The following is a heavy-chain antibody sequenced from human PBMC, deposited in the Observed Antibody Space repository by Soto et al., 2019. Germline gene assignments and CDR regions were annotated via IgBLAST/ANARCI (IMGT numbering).Heavy chain of an antibody. V-gene: IGHV1-69*02. CDR1: GGTFSSYT. CDR3: ARQYGDYEGDAFDI. CDR2: IIPILGIA. J-gene: IGHJ3*02. Sequence: SVKVSCKASGGTFSSYTISWVRQAPGQGLEWMGRIIPILGIANYAQKFQGRVTITADKSTSTAYMELSSLRSEDTAVYYCARQYGDYEGDAFDIWGQGTMVTVSS. D-gene: IGHD4-17*01.